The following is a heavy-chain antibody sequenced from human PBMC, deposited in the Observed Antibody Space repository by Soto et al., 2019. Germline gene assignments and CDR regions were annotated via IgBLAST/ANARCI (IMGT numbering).Heavy chain of an antibody. Sequence: GGSLRLSXAASGFTFSSYSMNWVRQAPGKGLEWVSYISSSSSTIYYADSVKGRFTISRDNAKNSLYLQMNSLRAEDTAVYYCARLGDSPFFYYYYYMDVWGKGTTVTVSS. CDR3: ARLGDSPFFYYYYYMDV. CDR2: ISSSSSTI. V-gene: IGHV3-48*01. CDR1: GFTFSSYS. J-gene: IGHJ6*03.